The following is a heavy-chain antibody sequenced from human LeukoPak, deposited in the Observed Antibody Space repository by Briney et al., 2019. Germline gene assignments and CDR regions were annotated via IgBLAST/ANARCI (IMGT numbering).Heavy chain of an antibody. CDR3: ARSITMVRGVMYYYYYMDV. Sequence: SETLSLTCTVSGCSISNYYWSWIRQPPGKGLEWIGYIYYSGSTNYNPSLKSRVTISVDTSTNQFSLKLSSVTAADTAVYYCARSITMVRGVMYYYYYMDVWGKGTTVTVSS. V-gene: IGHV4-59*01. D-gene: IGHD3-10*01. CDR1: GCSISNYY. CDR2: IYYSGST. J-gene: IGHJ6*03.